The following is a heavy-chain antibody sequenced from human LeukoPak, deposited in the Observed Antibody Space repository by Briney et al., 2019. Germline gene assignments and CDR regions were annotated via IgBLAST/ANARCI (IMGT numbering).Heavy chain of an antibody. Sequence: NPSETLSLTCTVSGGSISSGSYYWSWIRQPAGKGLEGIGRIYTSGSTNYNPSLKSRVTISVDTSKNQFSLKLSSVTAADTAVYYCARDAYSGSYWADYWGQGTLVTVSS. D-gene: IGHD1-26*01. CDR1: GGSISSGSYY. CDR3: ARDAYSGSYWADY. CDR2: IYTSGST. V-gene: IGHV4-61*02. J-gene: IGHJ4*02.